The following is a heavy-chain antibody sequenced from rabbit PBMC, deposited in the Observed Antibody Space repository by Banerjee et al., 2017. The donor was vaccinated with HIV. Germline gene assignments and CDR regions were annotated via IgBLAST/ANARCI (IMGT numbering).Heavy chain of an antibody. CDR3: ARSGDGSSYGGFDL. CDR2: IYSGSSGST. V-gene: IGHV1S45*01. CDR1: GFTISSSYW. J-gene: IGHJ4*01. D-gene: IGHD8-1*01. Sequence: QEQLVESGGGLVQPEGSLTLTCKASGFTISSSYWICWVRQAPGKGLEWIGCIYSGSSGSTYYASWVISRFTISKTSSTTVTLQMTSLTAADTATHFCARSGDGSSYGGFDLWGQGTLVTVS.